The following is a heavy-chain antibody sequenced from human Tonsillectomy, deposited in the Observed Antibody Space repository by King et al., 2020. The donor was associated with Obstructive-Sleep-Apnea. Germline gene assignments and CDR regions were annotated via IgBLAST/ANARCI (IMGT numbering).Heavy chain of an antibody. J-gene: IGHJ4*02. CDR2: INHSGST. Sequence: VQLQQWGAGLLKPSETLSLTCAVYGGSFSGYYWSWIRQPPGKGLEWIGEINHSGSTNYNPSLKSRVTISVDTSKNQFSLKLSSVTAADTAVYYCARATEQILSYDYWGQGTLVTVSS. CDR1: GGSFSGYY. CDR3: ARATEQILSYDY. D-gene: IGHD3-9*01. V-gene: IGHV4-34*01.